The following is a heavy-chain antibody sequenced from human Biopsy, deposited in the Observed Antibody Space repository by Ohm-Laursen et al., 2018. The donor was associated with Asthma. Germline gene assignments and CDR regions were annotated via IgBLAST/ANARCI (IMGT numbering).Heavy chain of an antibody. CDR3: ASDFPKDYVRYNFQF. CDR1: GYSLTDLS. D-gene: IGHD4-17*01. V-gene: IGHV1-24*01. CDR2: HDREEGGA. Sequence: GSSVKVSCKISGYSLTDLSMHWVRQAPGQGLEWMGGHDREEGGAVIARRFQGRVTMTEDTSTDTVYMELSSLSSDDTAVYYCASDFPKDYVRYNFQFWGQGTLVTVSS. J-gene: IGHJ4*02.